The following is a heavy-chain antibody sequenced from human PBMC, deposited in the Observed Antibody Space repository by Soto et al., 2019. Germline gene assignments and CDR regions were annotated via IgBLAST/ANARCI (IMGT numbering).Heavy chain of an antibody. V-gene: IGHV3-15*01. CDR1: GFTFSNAW. CDR2: IKSKTDGGTT. Sequence: EVQLVESGGGLVKPGGSLRLSCAASGFTFSNAWMSWVRQAPGKGLEWVGRIKSKTDGGTTDYAAPVKGRFTISRGDSKNTLYLQMNSLKTEDTAVYYCTTDRYDILTGDYWGQGTLVTVSS. CDR3: TTDRYDILTGDY. D-gene: IGHD3-9*01. J-gene: IGHJ4*02.